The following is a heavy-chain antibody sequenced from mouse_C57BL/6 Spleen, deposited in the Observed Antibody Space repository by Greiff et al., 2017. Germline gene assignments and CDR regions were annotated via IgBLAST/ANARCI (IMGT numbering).Heavy chain of an antibody. V-gene: IGHV5-6*02. J-gene: IGHJ4*01. D-gene: IGHD2-1*01. CDR1: GFTFSSYG. CDR2: ISSGGSYT. Sequence: NLVESGGDLVKPGGSLKLSCAASGFTFSSYGMSWVRQTPDKRLEWVATISSGGSYTYYPDSVKGRFTISRDNAKNTLYLQMSSLKSEDTAMYYCARYGNPYAMDYWGQGTSVTVSS. CDR3: ARYGNPYAMDY.